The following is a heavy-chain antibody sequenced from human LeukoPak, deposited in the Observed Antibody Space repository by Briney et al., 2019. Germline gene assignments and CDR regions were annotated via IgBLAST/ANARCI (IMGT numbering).Heavy chain of an antibody. V-gene: IGHV4-38-2*02. J-gene: IGHJ5*02. CDR2: IYHSGST. CDR3: ARGVTGRYCSSTSCHWRAWSDP. CDR1: GYSISSGYY. Sequence: PSETLSLTCTVSGYSISSGYYWGWIRQPPGKGLEWIGSIYHSGSTYYNPSLKSRVTISVGTSKNQFSLKLSSVTAADTAVYYCARGVTGRYCSSTSCHWRAWSDPWGQGTLVTVSS. D-gene: IGHD2-2*01.